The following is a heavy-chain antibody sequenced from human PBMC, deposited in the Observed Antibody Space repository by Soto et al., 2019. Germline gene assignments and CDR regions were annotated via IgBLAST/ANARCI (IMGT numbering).Heavy chain of an antibody. CDR3: ARQRSGGSWEFDP. J-gene: IGHJ5*02. Sequence: LVESLKISCKGSGYSFTSYWIGCLLQMPGKVLEWMGIIYPGDSDTRYSPSFQGQVTISADKSISTAYLQWSSLKASDTAMYYCARQRSGGSWEFDPWGQGTLVTVSS. V-gene: IGHV5-51*01. CDR2: IYPGDSDT. D-gene: IGHD2-15*01. CDR1: GYSFTSYW.